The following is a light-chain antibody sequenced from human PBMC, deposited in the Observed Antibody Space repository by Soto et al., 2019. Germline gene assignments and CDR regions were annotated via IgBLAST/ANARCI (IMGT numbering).Light chain of an antibody. CDR1: QSVASN. V-gene: IGKV3-15*01. J-gene: IGKJ2*01. CDR3: QQYHNWPPQYT. CDR2: GAS. Sequence: EIVMTQSPASLSVSPGDGATLSCRASQSVASNVAWYQQKPGQGPRLLIHGASTRAVGVPARFSGSGSGTDFNLTISSLQSEDFAVYYCQQYHNWPPQYTFGQGKKLQIK.